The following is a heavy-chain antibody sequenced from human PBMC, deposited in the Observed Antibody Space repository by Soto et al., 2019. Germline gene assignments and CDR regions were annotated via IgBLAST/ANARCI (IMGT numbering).Heavy chain of an antibody. V-gene: IGHV1-69*13. CDR2: IIPIFGTA. CDR3: ARPSGYDQYYYYYYGTDV. D-gene: IGHD5-12*01. J-gene: IGHJ6*02. CDR1: GGTFSSYA. Sequence: SVKVSCKASGGTFSSYAISWVRQAPGQGLEWMGGIIPIFGTANYAQKFQGRVTITADESTSTAYMELSSLRSEDTAVYYCARPSGYDQYYYYYYGTDVWGQGTTVTVSS.